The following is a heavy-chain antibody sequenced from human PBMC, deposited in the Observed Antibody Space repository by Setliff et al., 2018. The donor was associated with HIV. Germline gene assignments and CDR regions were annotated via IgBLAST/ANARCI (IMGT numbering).Heavy chain of an antibody. Sequence: GGSLRLSCAASGFTFSSYSMNWVRQAPGKGLEWVAYISSSSSYIYYADSVKGRFTISRDNAKNSLYLQMNSLRAEDTAVYYCARWGNYYYYYIDVWGKGTTVTVSS. CDR2: ISSSSSYI. V-gene: IGHV3-21*01. CDR1: GFTFSSYS. J-gene: IGHJ6*03. D-gene: IGHD7-27*01. CDR3: ARWGNYYYYYIDV.